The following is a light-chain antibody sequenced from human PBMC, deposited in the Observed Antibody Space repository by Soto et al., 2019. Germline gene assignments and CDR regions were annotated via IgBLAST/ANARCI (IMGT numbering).Light chain of an antibody. V-gene: IGLV1-44*01. CDR3: AAWDDSLNGPV. Sequence: QSVLTQPPSASGTPGQRVTISCSGSSSNIGSNTVNWYQHLPGTAPKLLIYTNNQRPSGVPDRFSGSKSGTSASLAISGLQSEDEAEYYCAAWDDSLNGPVFGGGTKVTVL. CDR2: TNN. J-gene: IGLJ2*01. CDR1: SSNIGSNT.